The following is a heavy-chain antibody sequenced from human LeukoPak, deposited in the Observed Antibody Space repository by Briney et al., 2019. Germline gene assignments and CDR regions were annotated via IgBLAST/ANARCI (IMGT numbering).Heavy chain of an antibody. D-gene: IGHD3-16*01. CDR3: ARVGAYAAVNC. CDR1: GFTFSSYS. Sequence: GGSLRLSCAASGFTFSSYSLNWVRQAPGKGLEWISYISSSGSNIDYADSVKGRFTISRDNAKNSLYLQMNSLRAEDTAVYYCARVGAYAAVNCWGQGTLVTVSS. J-gene: IGHJ4*02. CDR2: ISSSGSNI. V-gene: IGHV3-48*04.